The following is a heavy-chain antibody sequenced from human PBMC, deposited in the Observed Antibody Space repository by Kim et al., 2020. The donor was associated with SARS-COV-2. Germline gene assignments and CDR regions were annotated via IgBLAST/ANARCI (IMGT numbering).Heavy chain of an antibody. V-gene: IGHV5-10-1*01. CDR3: AGATSASYGIDV. D-gene: IGHD2-15*01. CDR1: GNTFTDYW. CDR2: IDPSDSYT. Sequence: GESLKISCRLSGNTFTDYWISWVRQLPGKGLEWMGRIDPSDSYTNYSPSFQGHVTISVDRSISTAYLQWSSLKASDTAIYYCAGATSASYGIDVWGQGTTVTVSS. J-gene: IGHJ6*02.